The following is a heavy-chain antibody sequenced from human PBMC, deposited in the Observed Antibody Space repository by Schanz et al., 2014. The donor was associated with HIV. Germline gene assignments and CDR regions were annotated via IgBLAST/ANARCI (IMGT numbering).Heavy chain of an antibody. CDR3: ARMEQLIIGYYYGMDV. CDR2: IWYDGSYK. D-gene: IGHD3-16*01. Sequence: QVQLVESGGGVVQPGRSLRLSCAASGFTFSNFAMHWVRQAPGKGLEWAAVIWYDGSYKYYADSVKGRFTISRDNPKNTVYLQMNSLRPEDTAVYYCARMEQLIIGYYYGMDVWGQGTTVAVSS. CDR1: GFTFSNFA. V-gene: IGHV3-33*01. J-gene: IGHJ6*02.